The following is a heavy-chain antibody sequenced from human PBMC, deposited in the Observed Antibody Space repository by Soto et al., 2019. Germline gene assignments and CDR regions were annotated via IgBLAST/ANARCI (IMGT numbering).Heavy chain of an antibody. J-gene: IGHJ4*02. V-gene: IGHV4-34*01. CDR2: INHRGSI. Sequence: QVQLQQWGAGLLKPSETLSLTCTVYGGSFSDYYWTWIRQPPGKGLEWIGEINHRGSINYNPSLKRLVPISVDPSKNHFSLQVTSVTAADTAVYYCATHSARAWEVQCYWGQGTLVTVSS. CDR3: ATHSARAWEVQCY. CDR1: GGSFSDYY. D-gene: IGHD1-26*01.